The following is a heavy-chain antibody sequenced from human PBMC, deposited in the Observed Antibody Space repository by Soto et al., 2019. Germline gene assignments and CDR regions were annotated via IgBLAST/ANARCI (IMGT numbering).Heavy chain of an antibody. Sequence: QVQLVVSGGGVVQPGRSLRLSCAASGFTFSSYGMHWVRQAPGKGLEWVAVISYDGSNKYYADSVKGRFTISRDNSKNTLYLQMNSLRAEDTAVYYCAKPTRAATVVTSNAFDIWGQGTMVTVSS. J-gene: IGHJ3*02. CDR2: ISYDGSNK. CDR1: GFTFSSYG. V-gene: IGHV3-30*18. D-gene: IGHD4-17*01. CDR3: AKPTRAATVVTSNAFDI.